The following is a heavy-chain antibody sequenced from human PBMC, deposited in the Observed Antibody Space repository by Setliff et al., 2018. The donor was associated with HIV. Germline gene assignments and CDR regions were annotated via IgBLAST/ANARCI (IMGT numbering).Heavy chain of an antibody. CDR2: MNPNNGNT. J-gene: IGHJ6*02. D-gene: IGHD3-10*01. V-gene: IGHV1-8*02. CDR1: GYNFTDYD. CDR3: ARDHPPEGDTFYYYGMDV. Sequence: ASVKVSCKASGYNFTDYDINWVRQATGQGLEWMGWMNPNNGNTGYAEKFQGRVTMTRDTSASTAYMELSGLRSEDTAIYYCARDHPPEGDTFYYYGMDVWGQGTTVTVSS.